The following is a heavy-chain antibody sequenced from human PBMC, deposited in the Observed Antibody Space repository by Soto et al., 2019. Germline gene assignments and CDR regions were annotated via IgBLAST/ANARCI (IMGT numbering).Heavy chain of an antibody. V-gene: IGHV4-34*01. J-gene: IGHJ5*01. CDR3: STRAYDTNGYYRFDP. Sequence: SETLSLTCAVYGGSFSGHSWTWIRQSPGKGLEWIGDINHSGRVNYSPSLKSRVTISLDTSKNQFSLALSAVTAADTAMYYCSTRAYDTNGYYRFDPWGQGTLVIVSS. CDR2: INHSGRV. CDR1: GGSFSGHS. D-gene: IGHD3-22*01.